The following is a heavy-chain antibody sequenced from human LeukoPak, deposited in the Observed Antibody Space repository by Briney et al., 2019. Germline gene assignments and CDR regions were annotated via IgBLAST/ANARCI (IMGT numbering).Heavy chain of an antibody. Sequence: GASVKVSCKASGGTFSSYAISWVRQAPGQGLEWMGGIIPIFGTANYAQKFQGRVTITTDESTSTAYMELSSLRSEDTAVYYCARSYDYVWGPRAFDIWGQGTMVTVSS. J-gene: IGHJ3*02. CDR1: GGTFSSYA. CDR2: IIPIFGTA. V-gene: IGHV1-69*05. CDR3: ARSYDYVWGPRAFDI. D-gene: IGHD3-16*01.